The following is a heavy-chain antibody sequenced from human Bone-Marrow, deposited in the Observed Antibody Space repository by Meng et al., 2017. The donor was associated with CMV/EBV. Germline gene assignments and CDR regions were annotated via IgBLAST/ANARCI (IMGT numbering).Heavy chain of an antibody. V-gene: IGHV4-39*07. CDR1: GGSISSSSYY. D-gene: IGHD2-21*01. J-gene: IGHJ3*02. CDR3: ARDPAYCGGDCSPDAFAI. CDR2: IYYSGST. Sequence: GSLRLSCTVSGGSISSSSYYWGWIRQPPGKGLEWIGSIYYSGSTYYNPSLKSRVTISVDTSKNQFSLKLSSVTAADTAVYYCARDPAYCGGDCSPDAFAIWGQGAMVNVSS.